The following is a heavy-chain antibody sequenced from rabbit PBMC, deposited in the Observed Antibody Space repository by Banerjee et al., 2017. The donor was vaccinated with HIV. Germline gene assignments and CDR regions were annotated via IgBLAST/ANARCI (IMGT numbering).Heavy chain of an antibody. CDR1: GFDFSSYG. CDR2: IYTSSGST. CDR3: GRDRDGDAGYGSLAL. J-gene: IGHJ4*01. Sequence: QSLEESGGDLVKPGASLKLSCTASGFDFSSYGISWVRQAPGKGLEWIACIYTSSGSTWYASWAKGRFTISRSTSLNTVDLKMTSLTVADTATYFCGRDRDGDAGYGSLALWGPGTLVPS. D-gene: IGHD6-1*01. V-gene: IGHV1S43*01.